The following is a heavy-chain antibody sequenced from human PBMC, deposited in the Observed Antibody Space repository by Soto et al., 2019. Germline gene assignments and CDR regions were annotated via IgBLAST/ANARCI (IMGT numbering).Heavy chain of an antibody. Sequence: EVHLVESGGGLVQTGGSLRLSCAIFESTVSRDWMNWVRQAPGKGLEWVAHINQDGSEKYYVDSVKGRFTISRDNAKKSLYLQMNGLRPAVTAMYYCSGGVGDAFWGQGTLVTVSS. CDR3: SGGVGDAF. J-gene: IGHJ4*02. V-gene: IGHV3-7*04. CDR1: ESTVSRDW. CDR2: INQDGSEK. D-gene: IGHD1-26*01.